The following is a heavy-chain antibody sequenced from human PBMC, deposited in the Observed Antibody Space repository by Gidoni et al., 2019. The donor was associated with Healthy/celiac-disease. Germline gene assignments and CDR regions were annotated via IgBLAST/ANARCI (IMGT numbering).Heavy chain of an antibody. J-gene: IGHJ5*02. Sequence: QVQLVESGGGVVQPGRSLRLSCAASGFTFSSYGMHWVRKVPGKGLEWVAVRWYDGSNKYYADSVKGRFTISRENSKNTLYLQMNSLRAEDTAVYYCARDLQDMVVVPAGGGFDPWGQGTLVTVSS. V-gene: IGHV3-33*01. CDR3: ARDLQDMVVVPAGGGFDP. D-gene: IGHD2-2*01. CDR1: GFTFSSYG. CDR2: RWYDGSNK.